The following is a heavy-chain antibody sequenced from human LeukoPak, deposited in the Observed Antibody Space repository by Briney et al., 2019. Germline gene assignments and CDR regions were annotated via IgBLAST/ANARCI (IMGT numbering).Heavy chain of an antibody. D-gene: IGHD4-11*01. Sequence: GGSLRLSCVASAFTFSSFAMSWVRQAPGKGLEWVSGINWNGISTSYVDSVKGRFTISRDNAKNSLYLHMSSLRAEDTALYYCARALSNYVDYHYYYYMDVWGKGTTVTVSS. CDR3: ARALSNYVDYHYYYYMDV. V-gene: IGHV3-20*04. CDR2: INWNGIST. J-gene: IGHJ6*03. CDR1: AFTFSSFA.